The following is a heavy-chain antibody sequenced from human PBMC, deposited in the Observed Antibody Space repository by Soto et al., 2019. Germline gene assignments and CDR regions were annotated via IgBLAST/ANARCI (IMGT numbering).Heavy chain of an antibody. V-gene: IGHV3-9*01. D-gene: IGHD2-21*02. CDR1: GFTFDDYA. J-gene: IGHJ1*01. CDR2: ISWNSGSI. Sequence: GGSLRLSCAASGFTFDDYAMHWVRQAPGKGLEWVSGISWNSGSIGYADSVKGRFTISRDNAKNSLYLQMNSLRAEDTALYYCAKDSSGDPEYFQHWGQGTLVTVSS. CDR3: AKDSSGDPEYFQH.